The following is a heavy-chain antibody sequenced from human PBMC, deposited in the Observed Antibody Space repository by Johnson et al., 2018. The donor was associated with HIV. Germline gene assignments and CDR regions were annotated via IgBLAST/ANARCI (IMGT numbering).Heavy chain of an antibody. CDR1: GFTFGDYA. D-gene: IGHD3-10*01. J-gene: IGHJ3*02. Sequence: VQLVESGGGLVQPGGSLRLSCTASGFTFGDYAMSWFRQAPGKGLEWVGFIRSKAFGATTEYAASVKGRFTISRDDSKSIAYLQMNRLKTEDTAVYYFARGYYYGSGSYYNSGAFDIWGQGTMVTVSS. CDR2: IRSKAFGATT. CDR3: ARGYYYGSGSYYNSGAFDI. V-gene: IGHV3-49*03.